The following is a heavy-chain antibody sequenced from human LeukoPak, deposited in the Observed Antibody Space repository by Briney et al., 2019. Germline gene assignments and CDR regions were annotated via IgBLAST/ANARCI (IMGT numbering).Heavy chain of an antibody. CDR2: IYYSGST. CDR3: ARAWAYGSGSYCLDY. CDR1: GGSISSSSYY. V-gene: IGHV4-61*01. J-gene: IGHJ4*02. D-gene: IGHD3-10*01. Sequence: SETLSLTCTVSGGSISSSSYYWSWIRQPPGKGLEWIGYIYYSGSTNYNPSLKSRVTISVDTSKNQFSLKLSSVTAADTAVYYCARAWAYGSGSYCLDYWGQGTLVTVSS.